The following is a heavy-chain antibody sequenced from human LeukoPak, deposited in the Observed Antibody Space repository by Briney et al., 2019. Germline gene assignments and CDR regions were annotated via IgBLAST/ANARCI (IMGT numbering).Heavy chain of an antibody. CDR1: GGSISSYY. CDR2: IYYSGST. J-gene: IGHJ4*02. Sequence: SETLSLTWTVSGGSISSYYWSWIRQPPGKGLEWIGYIYYSGSTNYNPSLKSRVTISVDTSKNQFSLKLSSVTAADTAVYYCVRDQTGSEGIIDYWGRGTLVTVSS. D-gene: IGHD3-10*01. CDR3: VRDQTGSEGIIDY. V-gene: IGHV4-59*01.